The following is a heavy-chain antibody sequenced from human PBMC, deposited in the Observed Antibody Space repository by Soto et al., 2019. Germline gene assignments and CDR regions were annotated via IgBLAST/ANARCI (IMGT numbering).Heavy chain of an antibody. J-gene: IGHJ4*02. D-gene: IGHD3-16*02. Sequence: ASVKVSCKASGYTFTSYYMHWVRQAPGQGLEWMGIINPSGGSTSYAQKFQGRVTMTRDTSTGTVYMELSSLRSEDTAVYYCARALTDYILKNYVWGSYRHFDYWGQGTLVTVSS. CDR2: INPSGGST. CDR3: ARALTDYILKNYVWGSYRHFDY. V-gene: IGHV1-46*01. CDR1: GYTFTSYY.